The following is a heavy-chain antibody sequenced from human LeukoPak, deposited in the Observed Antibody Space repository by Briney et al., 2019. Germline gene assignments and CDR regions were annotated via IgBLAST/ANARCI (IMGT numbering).Heavy chain of an antibody. CDR3: AKGDSGSYAVDY. D-gene: IGHD1-26*01. CDR2: ISGSGGST. CDR1: GITFSAYA. J-gene: IGHJ4*02. V-gene: IGHV3-23*01. Sequence: PGGSLRLSCAASGITFSAYAMNWARQAPGKGPEWVSAISGSGGSTYYADSVKGRFTISRDNSKNTLYLQMNSLRAEDTAVYYCAKGDSGSYAVDYWGQGTLVTVSS.